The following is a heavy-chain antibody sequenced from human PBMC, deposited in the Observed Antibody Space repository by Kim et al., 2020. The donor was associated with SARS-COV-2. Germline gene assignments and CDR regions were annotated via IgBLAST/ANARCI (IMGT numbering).Heavy chain of an antibody. Sequence: FQGRVTITADESTSTAYMELSSLRSEDTAVYYCARDWVGSSSIYYGMDVWGQGTTVTVSS. V-gene: IGHV1-69*01. J-gene: IGHJ6*02. CDR3: ARDWVGSSSIYYGMDV. D-gene: IGHD6-6*01.